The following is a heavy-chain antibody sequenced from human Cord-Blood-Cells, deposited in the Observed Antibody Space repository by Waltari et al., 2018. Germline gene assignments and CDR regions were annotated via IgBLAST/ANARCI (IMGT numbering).Heavy chain of an antibody. J-gene: IGHJ4*02. Sequence: QVQLVESGGGVVQPGRSLRLSCAASGFTFRRYVMHWVRQAPGKGLEWVAVISYDGSNKYYADSVKGRFTISRDNSKNTLYLQMNSLRAEDTAVYYCAKVPTGGYFDYWGQGTRVTVSS. CDR3: AKVPTGGYFDY. CDR1: GFTFRRYV. CDR2: ISYDGSNK. D-gene: IGHD7-27*01. V-gene: IGHV3-30*18.